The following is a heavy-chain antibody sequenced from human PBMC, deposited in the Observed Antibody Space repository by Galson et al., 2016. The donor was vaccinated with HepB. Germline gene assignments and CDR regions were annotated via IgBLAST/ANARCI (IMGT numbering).Heavy chain of an antibody. J-gene: IGHJ6*02. V-gene: IGHV4-39*01. D-gene: IGHD3-9*01. CDR1: GGSMNSITFY. Sequence: SETLSLTCTVSGGSMNSITFYWGWIRQPPGKGLEWIGSIVYSGSSYYNPSLKSRVTIPVDTPKNQFSLMLSSLTAADAAFYYCARTPGRNFDIMTGYYADYHYYGMDVWGQGTTVTVSS. CDR2: IVYSGSS. CDR3: ARTPGRNFDIMTGYYADYHYYGMDV.